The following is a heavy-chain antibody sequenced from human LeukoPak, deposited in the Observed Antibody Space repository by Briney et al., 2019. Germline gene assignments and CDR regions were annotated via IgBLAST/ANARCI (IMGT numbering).Heavy chain of an antibody. CDR2: ISYDGSNK. J-gene: IGHJ4*02. CDR1: GFTFSSYG. CDR3: AKDLADGYFDY. Sequence: GRSLRLSCAASGFTFSSYGMHWVRQAPGKGLEWVAVISYDGSNKYYADSVKSRFTISRDNSKNTLYLQMNSLRAEDTAVYYCAKDLADGYFDYWGQGTLVTVSS. V-gene: IGHV3-30*18.